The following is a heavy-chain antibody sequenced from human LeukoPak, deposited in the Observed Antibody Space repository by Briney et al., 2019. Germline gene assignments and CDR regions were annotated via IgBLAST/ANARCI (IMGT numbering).Heavy chain of an antibody. J-gene: IGHJ6*03. D-gene: IGHD2-15*01. V-gene: IGHV1-69*05. Sequence: SVKVSCKASGGTFSSYAISWVRQAPGQGREGMGGIIPIFGTANYAQKFQGRVTITTDESTSTAYMELSSLRSEDTAVYYRASTPCSGGSCHGNYYYYMDVWGKGTTVTVSS. CDR1: GGTFSSYA. CDR3: ASTPCSGGSCHGNYYYYMDV. CDR2: IIPIFGTA.